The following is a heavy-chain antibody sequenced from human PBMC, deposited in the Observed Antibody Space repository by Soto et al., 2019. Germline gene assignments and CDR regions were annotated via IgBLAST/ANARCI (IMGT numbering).Heavy chain of an antibody. Sequence: QVQLEQSGAEVKKPGSSVKVSCKASGGTLSDHGVAWLRQAPGQGLEWMGGTIPVFNAPKYAPKFQGRVTIAADRSTNIAYVELSSLRSEDSALYSCARGVFDSGNHYPGPSAFDIWGQGTMVIVSS. V-gene: IGHV1-69*06. J-gene: IGHJ3*02. CDR3: ARGVFDSGNHYPGPSAFDI. CDR1: GGTLSDHG. CDR2: TIPVFNAP. D-gene: IGHD3-10*01.